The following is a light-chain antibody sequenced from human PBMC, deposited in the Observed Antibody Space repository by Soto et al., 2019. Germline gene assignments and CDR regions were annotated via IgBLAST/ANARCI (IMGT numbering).Light chain of an antibody. J-gene: IGKJ5*01. V-gene: IGKV3-11*01. Sequence: EIVLTQSPGTLSLSPGERAILSCRASQSVSNRLAWYQQKPGRAPRLLISDASNRATGIPARFSGSGSGTDFTLTICRLEPEDFAGYYSHNGILWPRGTFGQGTRLDIK. CDR3: HNGILWPRGT. CDR2: DAS. CDR1: QSVSNR.